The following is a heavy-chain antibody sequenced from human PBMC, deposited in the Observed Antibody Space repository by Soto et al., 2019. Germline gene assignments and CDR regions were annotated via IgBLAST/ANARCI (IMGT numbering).Heavy chain of an antibody. CDR2: INSDGSST. D-gene: IGHD6-19*01. CDR1: GFTFSSYW. Sequence: GGSLRLSCAASGFTFSSYWMHWVRQAPGKGLVWVSRINSDGSSTSYADSVKGRFTISRDNAKNTLYLQMNSLRAEDTAVYYSAVAVAGLTAIGYWGQGTLFTVSS. V-gene: IGHV3-74*01. J-gene: IGHJ4*02. CDR3: AVAVAGLTAIGY.